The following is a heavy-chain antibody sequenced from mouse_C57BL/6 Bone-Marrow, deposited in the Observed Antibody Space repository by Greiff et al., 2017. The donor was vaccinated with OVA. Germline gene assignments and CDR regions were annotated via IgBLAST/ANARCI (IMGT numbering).Heavy chain of an antibody. CDR1: GYAFSSSW. Sequence: VQLQQSGPELVKPGASVKISCKASGYAFSSSWMNWVKQRPGKGLEWIGRIYPGDGDTNYNGKFKGKATLTADKSSSTAYMQLSSLTSEDSAVYCCARREGTAWFAYWGQGTLVTVSA. CDR3: ARREGTAWFAY. CDR2: IYPGDGDT. D-gene: IGHD3-3*01. J-gene: IGHJ3*01. V-gene: IGHV1-82*01.